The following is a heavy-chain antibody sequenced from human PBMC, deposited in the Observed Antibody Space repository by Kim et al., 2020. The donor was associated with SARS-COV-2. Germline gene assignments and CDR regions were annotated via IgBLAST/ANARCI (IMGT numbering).Heavy chain of an antibody. Sequence: ANSNTTGYDTSVKGRFTISRDDSKNSLYLQMNSLKTEDTAVYYCANNGMDVWGQGTTVTVSS. CDR2: ANSNTT. J-gene: IGHJ6*02. CDR3: ANNGMDV. V-gene: IGHV3-72*01.